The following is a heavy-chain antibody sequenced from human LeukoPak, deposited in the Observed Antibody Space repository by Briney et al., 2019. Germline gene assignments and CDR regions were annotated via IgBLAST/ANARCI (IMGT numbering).Heavy chain of an antibody. Sequence: GGSLRLSCAASGFTFSRYAMHWVRQPPGKGLEWMAVISNDGMRKFHADSVKGRFTISRDNSKNTLYLQMDSLTTEDTALYYCARRRDGYNPELDYWGQGTLVTVSS. J-gene: IGHJ4*02. CDR3: ARRRDGYNPELDY. CDR2: ISNDGMRK. D-gene: IGHD5-24*01. V-gene: IGHV3-30*04. CDR1: GFTFSRYA.